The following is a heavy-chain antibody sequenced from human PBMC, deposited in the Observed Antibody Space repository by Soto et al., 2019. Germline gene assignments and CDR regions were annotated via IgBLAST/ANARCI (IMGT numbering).Heavy chain of an antibody. CDR2: IYHSGST. V-gene: IGHV4-4*02. CDR1: GGSISSSNW. J-gene: IGHJ5*01. D-gene: IGHD6-13*01. Sequence: SETLSLTCAVSGGSISSSNWWSWVRQPPGKGLEWMGEIYHSGSTNYNPSLKSRVTISVDKSKNKFSLKLSPVTAAPTAVYYMAREGGQQLYWFDPWGQGTVVTVSS. CDR3: AREGGQQLYWFDP.